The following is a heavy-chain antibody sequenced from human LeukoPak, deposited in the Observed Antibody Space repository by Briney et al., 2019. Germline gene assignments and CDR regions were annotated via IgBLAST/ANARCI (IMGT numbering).Heavy chain of an antibody. CDR3: ARGSSSWYVGPPLDY. CDR1: GYTFTGYY. J-gene: IGHJ4*02. Sequence: GASVKVSCKASGYTFTGYYMHWVRQPPGQGLEWMGWINPNNGGTNYAQKFQGRVTMTRGTSISTAYMELSRLTSDDTAVYYCARGSSSWYVGPPLDYWGQGTLVTVSS. V-gene: IGHV1-2*02. D-gene: IGHD6-13*01. CDR2: INPNNGGT.